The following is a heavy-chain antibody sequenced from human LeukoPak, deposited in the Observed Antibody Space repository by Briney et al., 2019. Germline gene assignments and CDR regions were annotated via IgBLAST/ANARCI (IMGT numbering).Heavy chain of an antibody. CDR3: ARVSLYHYYMDV. Sequence: GGSLRLSCAASGFTFSNAWMNWVRQAPGKGLEWVSYITRGSDVIYYADSVKGRFTVSRDNAGNSLFLQMNSLRAEDMAVYYCARVSLYHYYMDVWGKGTTVTVSS. CDR1: GFTFSNAW. J-gene: IGHJ6*03. V-gene: IGHV3-48*01. CDR2: ITRGSDVI.